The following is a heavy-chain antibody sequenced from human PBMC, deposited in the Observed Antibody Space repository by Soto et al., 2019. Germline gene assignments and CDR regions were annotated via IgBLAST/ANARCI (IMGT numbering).Heavy chain of an antibody. CDR2: ISGSGGST. D-gene: IGHD2-2*01. CDR3: AKDSGKDIVVVPAASPDMDV. Sequence: GGSLRLSCAASGFTFSSYAMSWVRQAPGKGLEWVSAISGSGGSTYYADSVKGRFTISRDNSKNTLYLQMNSLRAEDTAVYYCAKDSGKDIVVVPAASPDMDVWGKGTTVTVSS. CDR1: GFTFSSYA. J-gene: IGHJ6*03. V-gene: IGHV3-23*01.